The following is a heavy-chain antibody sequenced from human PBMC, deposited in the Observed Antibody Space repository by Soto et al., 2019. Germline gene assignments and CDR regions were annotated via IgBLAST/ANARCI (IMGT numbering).Heavy chain of an antibody. V-gene: IGHV1-3*01. D-gene: IGHD2-21*02. CDR3: ASEYCGGDCYSAARYGMDV. CDR2: INAGNGNT. Sequence: QVQRVQSGAEVKKPGASVKVSFKASGYTFTSYAMHWVRQAPGQRLEWMGWINAGNGNTKYSQKSQGRDTITRETSASTDYMELSSLRSEDTAVYYCASEYCGGDCYSAARYGMDVWGQGTTVTVSS. J-gene: IGHJ6*02. CDR1: GYTFTSYA.